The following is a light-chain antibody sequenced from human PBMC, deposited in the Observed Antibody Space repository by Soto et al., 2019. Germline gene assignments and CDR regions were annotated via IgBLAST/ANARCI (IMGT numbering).Light chain of an antibody. CDR2: AAY. J-gene: IGKJ1*01. CDR3: QKYDSAPWT. CDR1: QGISNY. Sequence: DIQMTQSPSPLSASVRDRVTITCRASQGISNYLAWYQQKPGKVPKLLIYAAYTLQSGVPSRFSGSGSGTDFTLTISSLQPEDVATYYCQKYDSAPWTFGQGTKVEIK. V-gene: IGKV1-27*01.